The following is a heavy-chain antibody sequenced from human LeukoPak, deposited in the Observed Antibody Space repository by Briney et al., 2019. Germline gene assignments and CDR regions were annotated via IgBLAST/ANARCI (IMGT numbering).Heavy chain of an antibody. D-gene: IGHD2-2*02. J-gene: IGHJ6*02. CDR3: AKDQGRVVPAAIDYYYGMDV. CDR2: ISGSGGST. Sequence: PGGSLRLSCAASGFTFSSYAMSWVRQAPGKGLEWVSAISGSGGSTYYADSVKGRFTISRDNSKNTLYLQMNSLRAEDTAVYYCAKDQGRVVPAAIDYYYGMDVWGQGTTVTVS. V-gene: IGHV3-23*01. CDR1: GFTFSSYA.